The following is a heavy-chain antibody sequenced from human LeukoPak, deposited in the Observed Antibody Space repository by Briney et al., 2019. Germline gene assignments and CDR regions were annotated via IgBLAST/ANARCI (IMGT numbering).Heavy chain of an antibody. J-gene: IGHJ6*02. CDR3: ARACGGGSCYYYYGMDV. CDR2: IYYSGST. Sequence: SETLSLTCTVSGGSISSGGYYWSWIRQHPGKGLEWIGYIYYSGSTYYNPSLKSRVTISVDTSKNQFSLKLSFVTAADTAVYYCARACGGGSCYYYYGMDVWGQGTTVTVSS. D-gene: IGHD2-15*01. V-gene: IGHV4-31*03. CDR1: GGSISSGGYY.